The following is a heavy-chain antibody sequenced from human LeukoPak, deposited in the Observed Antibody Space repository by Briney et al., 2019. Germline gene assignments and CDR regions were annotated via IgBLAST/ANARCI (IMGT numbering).Heavy chain of an antibody. V-gene: IGHV4-31*03. D-gene: IGHD2-8*01. CDR3: ATSRMLRNWFDP. CDR1: GGSISSGGYY. J-gene: IGHJ5*02. CDR2: IYYSGST. Sequence: SETLSLTCTVSGGSISSGGYYWSWIRQHPGKGLEWIGYIYYSGSTYYNPSLESRVTISVDTSKNQFSLKLSSVTAADTAVYYCATSRMLRNWFDPWGQGTLVTVSS.